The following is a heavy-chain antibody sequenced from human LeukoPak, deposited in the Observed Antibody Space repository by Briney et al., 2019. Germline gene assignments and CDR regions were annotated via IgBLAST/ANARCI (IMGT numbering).Heavy chain of an antibody. CDR3: ARGVTGIHY. Sequence: SETLSLTCAVYGGSFSRYYWSWIRQPPGKGLEWIGEINHSGSTNYNPSLKSRVTISVDTSKNQFSLKLSSVTAADTAVYYCARGVTGIHYWGQGTLVTVSS. V-gene: IGHV4-34*01. CDR1: GGSFSRYY. D-gene: IGHD1-20*01. CDR2: INHSGST. J-gene: IGHJ4*02.